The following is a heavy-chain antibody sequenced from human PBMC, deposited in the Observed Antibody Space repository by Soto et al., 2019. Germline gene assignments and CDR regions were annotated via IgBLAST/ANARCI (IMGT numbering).Heavy chain of an antibody. CDR1: GYTFTSYD. CDR2: MNPNSGNT. CDR3: ARRTMVGWYSLTDFDY. J-gene: IGHJ4*02. D-gene: IGHD3-10*02. V-gene: IGHV1-8*01. Sequence: GASVKVSCKASGYTFTSYDINWVRQATGQGLEWMGWMNPNSGNTGYAQKFQGRVTMTRNTSISTAYMELSSLRSEDTAVYYCARRTMVGWYSLTDFDYRGQGTLVTVSS.